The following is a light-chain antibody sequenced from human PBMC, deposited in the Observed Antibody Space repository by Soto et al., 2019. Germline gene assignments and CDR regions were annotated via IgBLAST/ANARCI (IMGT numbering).Light chain of an antibody. CDR2: STN. J-gene: IGLJ2*01. CDR3: AVWIGSLNTVV. CDR1: SSNIGDSP. Sequence: QSVLTQPPSVSGAPGQRVTVSCSGSSSNIGDSPVDWYQQVPGAAPKLLIYSTNQRPSGVPDRFSGSKSGTSASLAISGLQSEDEAEYFCAVWIGSLNTVVFGGGTKVTVL. V-gene: IGLV1-44*01.